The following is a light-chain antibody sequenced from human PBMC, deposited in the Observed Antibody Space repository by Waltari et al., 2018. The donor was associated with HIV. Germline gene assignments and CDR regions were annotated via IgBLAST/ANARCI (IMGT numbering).Light chain of an antibody. J-gene: IGLJ1*01. CDR2: DVS. Sequence: QSALTQPASVSGSPRQSITISCTGTSSDVGGYNYGSWYQQHPGKAPKLMIYDVSNRPSGLSDRFSGSKSGNTASLTISGLQAEDEADYYCSSYTSSSTPYVFGTGTKVTVL. V-gene: IGLV2-14*03. CDR1: SSDVGGYNY. CDR3: SSYTSSSTPYV.